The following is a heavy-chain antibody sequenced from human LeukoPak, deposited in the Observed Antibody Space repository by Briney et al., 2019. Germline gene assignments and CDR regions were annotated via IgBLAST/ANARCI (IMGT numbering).Heavy chain of an antibody. J-gene: IGHJ4*02. V-gene: IGHV1-69*01. CDR2: IIPIFGTV. Sequence: ASVKVSCKASGGTFSRSGISWVRQAPGQGLEWMGGIIPIFGTVNYAQKFQGRVTITADESTNTAYMELTSLRSEDTAIYYCARDGAIFDSRGYYYLWWGQGTLVTVSS. CDR1: GGTFSRSG. D-gene: IGHD3-22*01. CDR3: ARDGAIFDSRGYYYLW.